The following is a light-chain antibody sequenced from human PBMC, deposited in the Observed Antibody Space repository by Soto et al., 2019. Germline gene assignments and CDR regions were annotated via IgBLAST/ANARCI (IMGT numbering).Light chain of an antibody. CDR3: QQRSSWPLT. CDR1: QSVSSY. CDR2: DAS. V-gene: IGKV3-11*01. J-gene: IGKJ4*01. Sequence: EIVLTQSPATLSLSPGERATLSCRASQSVSSYLAWYQQKPGQAPRLLIYDASNRATGIPARFSGTGSGTDFTLTINSLDPEDFAVYYCQQRSSWPLTFGEGTK.